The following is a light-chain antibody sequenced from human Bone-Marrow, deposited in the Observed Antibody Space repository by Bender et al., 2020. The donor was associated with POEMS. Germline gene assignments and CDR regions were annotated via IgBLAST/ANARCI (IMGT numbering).Light chain of an antibody. CDR3: QVWDSSSDHAV. Sequence: SYVLTQPPSVSVAPGQTARITCGGDNIGDKLVHWYQQRPGQAPARVVEDDSDRPSGIPERFSGSNSGNTATLTISRVEAGDEADYYCQVWDSSSDHAVFGGGTKLTVL. CDR2: DDS. CDR1: NIGDKL. V-gene: IGLV3-21*02. J-gene: IGLJ2*01.